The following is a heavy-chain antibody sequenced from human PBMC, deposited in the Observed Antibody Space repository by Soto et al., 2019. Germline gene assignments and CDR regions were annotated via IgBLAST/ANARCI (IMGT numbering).Heavy chain of an antibody. J-gene: IGHJ6*03. CDR2: IYYSGST. Sequence: SETLSLTCTVSGGSISSSSYYWGWIRQPPGKGLEWIGGIYYSGSTYYNPSLKSRVTISVDTSKNQFSLKLSSVTAADTAVYFFARLFVYSSGWYPYYYSYMDVWGKGTTVTVS. D-gene: IGHD6-19*01. CDR3: ARLFVYSSGWYPYYYSYMDV. V-gene: IGHV4-39*01. CDR1: GGSISSSSYY.